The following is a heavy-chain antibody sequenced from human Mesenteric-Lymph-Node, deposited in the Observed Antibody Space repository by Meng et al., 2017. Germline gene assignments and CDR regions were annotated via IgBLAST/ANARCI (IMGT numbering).Heavy chain of an antibody. CDR1: GFTFSDYY. V-gene: IGHV3-23*01. Sequence: GGSLRLSCAASGFTFSDYYMSWVRQAPGKGLEWVSTISGGDGDYTYYADSVKGRFTISRDNSKNTLFLQMDSLRAEDTAIYYCATLARITQRDHGDYGGYWGQGTRVTVSS. J-gene: IGHJ4*02. D-gene: IGHD4-17*01. CDR3: ATLARITQRDHGDYGGY. CDR2: ISGGDGDYT.